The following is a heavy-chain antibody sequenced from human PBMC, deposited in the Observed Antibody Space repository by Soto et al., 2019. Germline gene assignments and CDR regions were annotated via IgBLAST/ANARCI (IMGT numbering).Heavy chain of an antibody. D-gene: IGHD3-22*01. J-gene: IGHJ3*02. CDR2: ISAYNGNT. CDR1: GYTFTSYG. V-gene: IGHV1-18*01. CDR3: ARDLRYYDSSGYYYCFRSIDI. Sequence: ASVKVSCKASGYTFTSYGISWVRQAPGQGLEWMGWISAYNGNTNYAQKLQGRVTMTTDTSTSTAYMELRSLRSDDAAVYYCARDLRYYDSSGYYYCFRSIDIWGQLTMVTVSS.